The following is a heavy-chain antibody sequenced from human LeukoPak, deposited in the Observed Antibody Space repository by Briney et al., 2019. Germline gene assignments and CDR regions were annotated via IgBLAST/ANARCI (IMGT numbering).Heavy chain of an antibody. Sequence: ASVKVSCKASGYIFTSYGISWVRQAPGQGLEWMGWISAYNGNTNYAQKLQGRVTMTTDTSTSTAYMELRSLRSNDTAVYYCARDAQYYDFWSGYYQISDYWGQGTLVTVSS. CDR1: GYIFTSYG. CDR2: ISAYNGNT. D-gene: IGHD3-3*01. J-gene: IGHJ4*02. V-gene: IGHV1-18*01. CDR3: ARDAQYYDFWSGYYQISDY.